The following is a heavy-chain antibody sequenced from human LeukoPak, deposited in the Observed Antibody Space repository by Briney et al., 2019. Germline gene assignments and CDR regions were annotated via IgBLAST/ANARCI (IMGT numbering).Heavy chain of an antibody. V-gene: IGHV3-30*02. J-gene: IGHJ4*02. CDR1: GFTFSGYG. Sequence: PGGSLRLSCTASGFTFSGYGMHWLRQAPGKGLEWLSFISYDGSKKYYTDSVKGRFTVSRDNSWDTLYLQMNTLRTEDTAVCYCAKKWGQGTADTGNYFESWGQGTLVTVSS. D-gene: IGHD6-25*01. CDR2: ISYDGSKK. CDR3: AKKWGQGTADTGNYFES.